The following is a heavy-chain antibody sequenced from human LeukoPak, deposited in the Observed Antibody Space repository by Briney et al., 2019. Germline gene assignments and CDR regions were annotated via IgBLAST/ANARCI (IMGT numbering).Heavy chain of an antibody. CDR3: ARGGAIYCSGDSCYPGDY. V-gene: IGHV3-74*01. J-gene: IGHJ4*02. Sequence: GGSLRLSCAASGFTFSDYWMHWVRQAPGKGLVWVSHINADEDRAAYADSVKGRYTISRDNARNTLYLQMNSLRAEDTAVYYCARGGAIYCSGDSCYPGDYWGQGTLVTVSS. CDR2: INADEDRA. D-gene: IGHD2-15*01. CDR1: GFTFSDYW.